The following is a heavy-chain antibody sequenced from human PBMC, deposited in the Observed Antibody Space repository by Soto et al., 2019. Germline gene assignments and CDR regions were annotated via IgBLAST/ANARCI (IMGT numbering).Heavy chain of an antibody. V-gene: IGHV3-48*01. CDR1: GFTFSSYS. D-gene: IGHD3-10*01. CDR3: ASGPQRFYYGSGTWARDYYYMDV. CDR2: ISSSSSTI. J-gene: IGHJ6*03. Sequence: GGSLRLSCAASGFTFSSYSMNWVRQAPGKGLEWVSYISSSSSTIYYADSVKGRFTISRDNAKNSLYLQMNSLRAEDTAVYYCASGPQRFYYGSGTWARDYYYMDVWGKGTTVTVSS.